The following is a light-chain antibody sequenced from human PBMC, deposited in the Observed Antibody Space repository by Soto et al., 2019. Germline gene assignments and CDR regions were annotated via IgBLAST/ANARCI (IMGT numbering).Light chain of an antibody. Sequence: QSVLTQPASVSGSPGQSITISCTGTSSDVGGYNYVSWYQHHPGKAPKLMIFGDSKRPSGVSNRFSGSKSGNTASLTISGLQADDEADYYCSSYTTRTTLIFGGGTKLTVL. V-gene: IGLV2-14*03. CDR2: GDS. J-gene: IGLJ2*01. CDR1: SSDVGGYNY. CDR3: SSYTTRTTLI.